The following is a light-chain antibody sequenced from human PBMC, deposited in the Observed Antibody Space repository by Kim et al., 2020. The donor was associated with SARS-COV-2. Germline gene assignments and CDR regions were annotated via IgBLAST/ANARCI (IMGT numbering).Light chain of an antibody. Sequence: GKTVTIPCTGSSGSIAGNYVQWYQQRPGSAPTTVIYDDDQRPSGVPDRFSGSIDSSSTSASLTISGLKTEDEADYYCQSYDNNIWVFGGGTKLTVL. J-gene: IGLJ3*02. CDR3: QSYDNNIWV. CDR2: DDD. V-gene: IGLV6-57*02. CDR1: SGSIAGNY.